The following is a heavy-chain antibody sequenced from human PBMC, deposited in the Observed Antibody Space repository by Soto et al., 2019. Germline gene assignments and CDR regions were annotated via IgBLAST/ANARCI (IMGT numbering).Heavy chain of an antibody. V-gene: IGHV5-51*01. CDR1: GYSFTSYW. Sequence: PGEALKISWNGSGYSFTSYWIVLGRQMPGKGLEWMGIIYPGDSDTRYSPSFQGQVTISADKSISTAYLQWSSLKASDTAIYYFARLEVNTTDRWNYYHYGMDVWGQGTTVTVSS. CDR2: IYPGDSDT. D-gene: IGHD4-17*01. J-gene: IGHJ6*02. CDR3: ARLEVNTTDRWNYYHYGMDV.